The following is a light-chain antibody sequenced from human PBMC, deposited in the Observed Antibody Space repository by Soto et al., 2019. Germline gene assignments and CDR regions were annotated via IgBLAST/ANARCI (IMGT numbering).Light chain of an antibody. V-gene: IGKV3-15*01. CDR2: GAA. CDR3: QQYHNWPA. J-gene: IGKJ1*01. CDR1: QSVFSS. Sequence: EIVLTQSPATLSVSPGERATLSCRARQSVFSSLAWFQQKPGQAPRLLIYGAATRATGIPARFSGSGSGTEFYRTISSLQSEDFAVYYCQQYHNWPAFGQGTTLEIK.